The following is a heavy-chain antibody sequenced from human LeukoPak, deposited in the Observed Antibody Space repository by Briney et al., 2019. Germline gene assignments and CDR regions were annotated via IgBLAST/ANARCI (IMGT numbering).Heavy chain of an antibody. D-gene: IGHD2-15*01. V-gene: IGHV4-34*01. CDR3: ARHGSYTSRLYYFDY. CDR1: GGSFSGYY. CDR2: INHSGST. Sequence: SETLSLTCAVYGGSFSGYYWSWIRQPPGKGLEWIGEINHSGSTNYNPSLKSRVTISVDTSKNQFSLKLSSVTAADTAVYYCARHGSYTSRLYYFDYWGQGTLVTVSS. J-gene: IGHJ4*02.